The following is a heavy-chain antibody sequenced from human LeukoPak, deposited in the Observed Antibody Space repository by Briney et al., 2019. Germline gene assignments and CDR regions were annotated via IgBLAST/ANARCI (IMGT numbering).Heavy chain of an antibody. CDR3: ARGCTGGSCYVIDF. D-gene: IGHD2-15*01. J-gene: IGHJ4*02. V-gene: IGHV1-46*01. CDR1: GYTFTSYD. CDR2: INLNSGTT. Sequence: ASVTVSCKASGYTFTSYDINWVRQAPGQGLEWMATINLNSGTTTYAQKFQARITMTRDTSTSTVYMELSSLGAEDTAMYYCARGCTGGSCYVIDFWGQGTLVTVSS.